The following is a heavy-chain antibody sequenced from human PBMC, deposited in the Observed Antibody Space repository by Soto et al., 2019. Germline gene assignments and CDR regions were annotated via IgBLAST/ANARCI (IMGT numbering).Heavy chain of an antibody. CDR2: ISFDGKNK. Sequence: QVQLVESGGGVVQPGRSLRLSCAASGFTFSSYAMHWVRQAPGKGLEWVTVISFDGKNKYYEDSVKGRFTISRDDSKNSQYLQMNGRREVDSGVYCCVRERLRRYCGGGCYPYFDYWGQGTLVTVSS. CDR3: VRERLRRYCGGGCYPYFDY. D-gene: IGHD2-21*02. CDR1: GFTFSSYA. V-gene: IGHV3-30*04. J-gene: IGHJ4*02.